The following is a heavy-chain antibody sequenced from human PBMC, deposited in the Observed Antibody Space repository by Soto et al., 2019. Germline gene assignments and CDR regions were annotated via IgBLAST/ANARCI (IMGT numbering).Heavy chain of an antibody. J-gene: IGHJ4*02. D-gene: IGHD2-2*01. CDR3: ARDQSAGSSTTN. CDR1: GVGFSTYG. CDR2: IDSSGRYV. V-gene: IGHV3-21*01. Sequence: EVQLMESGGGLVKPGGSLRLSCAASGVGFSTYGMNWVRQAPGKGPEWVSSIDSSGRYVYYADSGEGRFTTSRDNAKNSLYLQMNSLRVEDTALYFCARDQSAGSSTTNRGQGNLVTVSS.